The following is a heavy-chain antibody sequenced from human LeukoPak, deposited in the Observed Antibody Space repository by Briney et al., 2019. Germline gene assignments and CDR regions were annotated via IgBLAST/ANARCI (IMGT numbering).Heavy chain of an antibody. CDR1: GGSFSGYY. J-gene: IGHJ4*02. D-gene: IGHD2-15*01. Sequence: SETLSLTCVVYGGSFSGYYWSWIRQPPGKGLEWIGEINHSGSTNYNPSLKSRVTISVDTSKNQFSLKLSSVTAADTAVYYCARVSVAASLDYWGQGTLVTVSS. CDR2: INHSGST. CDR3: ARVSVAASLDY. V-gene: IGHV4-34*01.